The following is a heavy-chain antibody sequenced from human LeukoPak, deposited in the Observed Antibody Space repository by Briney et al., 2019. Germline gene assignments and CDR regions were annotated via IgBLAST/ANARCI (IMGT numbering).Heavy chain of an antibody. CDR1: GFTFSSYS. CDR2: ISSSSSYI. V-gene: IGHV3-21*01. D-gene: IGHD6-13*01. CDR3: ARDRQTIANSSSWYRGGMDV. J-gene: IGHJ6*02. Sequence: GGSLRLSCAASGFTFSSYSMNWVRQAPGKGLEWVSSISSSSSYIYYADSVKGRFTISRDNAKNSLYLQMNSLRAEDTAVYYCARDRQTIANSSSWYRGGMDVWGQGTTVTVSS.